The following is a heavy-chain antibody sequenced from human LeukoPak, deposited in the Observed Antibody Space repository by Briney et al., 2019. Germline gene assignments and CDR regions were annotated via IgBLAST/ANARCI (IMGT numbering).Heavy chain of an antibody. V-gene: IGHV1-8*01. J-gene: IGHJ5*02. Sequence: ASVKVSCKASGYTFTSYDINWVRQATGQGLEWMGWMNPNSGNTGYAQKFQGRVTMTRNTSISTAYMELSSLRSEDTAVYYCATAPYYYGSGSGGFDPWGQGTLVTASS. CDR2: MNPNSGNT. CDR1: GYTFTSYD. D-gene: IGHD3-10*01. CDR3: ATAPYYYGSGSGGFDP.